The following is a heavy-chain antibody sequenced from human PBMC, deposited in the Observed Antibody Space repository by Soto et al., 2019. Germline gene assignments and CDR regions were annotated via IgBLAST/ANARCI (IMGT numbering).Heavy chain of an antibody. D-gene: IGHD7-27*01. CDR2: FSGSGDNT. J-gene: IGHJ6*03. Sequence: EVQLLESGGGLVQPGGSLRLSCAASGFTFSNYAMTWVRQAPGKGLEWVSGFSGSGDNTYYADSVKGRFTISRDNSKNKLYLQMNSLRAEDTAVYYCAKVLIWGSGYSRYMDVWGKGTTVTVSS. CDR3: AKVLIWGSGYSRYMDV. CDR1: GFTFSNYA. V-gene: IGHV3-23*01.